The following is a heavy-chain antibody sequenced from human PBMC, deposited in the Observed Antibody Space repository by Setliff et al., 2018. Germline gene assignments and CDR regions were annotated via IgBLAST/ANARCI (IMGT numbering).Heavy chain of an antibody. CDR3: ARGKYSSSHRDYYYYYMDV. V-gene: IGHV1-69*13. Sequence: SVKVSCKASGGTFSSYAISWVRQAPGQGLEWMGGIIPIFGTANYAQKFQGRVTVTADESTSTAYMELSSLRSEDTAVYYCARGKYSSSHRDYYYYYMDVWGKGTTVTVSS. CDR2: IIPIFGTA. CDR1: GGTFSSYA. J-gene: IGHJ6*03. D-gene: IGHD6-6*01.